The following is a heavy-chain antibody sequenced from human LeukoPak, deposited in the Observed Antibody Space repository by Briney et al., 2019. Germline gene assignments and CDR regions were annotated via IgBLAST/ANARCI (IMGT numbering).Heavy chain of an antibody. CDR3: ARGATVTTLWSWFDP. Sequence: ASVKVSCKASGYTFTSYYMHWVRQAPGQGLEWIGIINPSSGSTSYAQKFQGRVTMTRDTSTSTVYMELSSLRSEDTAVYYCARGATVTTLWSWFDPWGQGTLVAVSS. CDR1: GYTFTSYY. CDR2: INPSSGST. J-gene: IGHJ5*02. D-gene: IGHD4-17*01. V-gene: IGHV1-46*01.